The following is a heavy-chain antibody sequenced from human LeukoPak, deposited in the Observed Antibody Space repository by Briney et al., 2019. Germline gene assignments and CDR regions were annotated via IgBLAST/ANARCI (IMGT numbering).Heavy chain of an antibody. CDR2: IYSGGNT. V-gene: IGHV3-53*01. J-gene: IGHJ6*03. CDR3: ARGRACSSTSCYAGGDYYYYYMDV. Sequence: GGSLRLSCTVSGFTVSSNSMSWVRQAPGKGLEWVSFIYSGGNTHYSDSVKGRFTISRDNSKNTLYLQMNSLRADDTAVYYCARGRACSSTSCYAGGDYYYYYMDVRGKGTTVTISS. D-gene: IGHD2-2*01. CDR1: GFTVSSNS.